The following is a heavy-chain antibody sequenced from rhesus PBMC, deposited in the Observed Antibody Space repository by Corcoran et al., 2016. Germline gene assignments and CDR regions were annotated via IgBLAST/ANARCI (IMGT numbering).Heavy chain of an antibody. CDR3: AKVLSWNHVDY. J-gene: IGHJ4*01. CDR1: GYSFTSSW. CDR2: IYPGDSYP. Sequence: EVQLVHYGAEVKRPGESLRISCKTSGYSFTSSWISWLRQRPGKGREWMGSIYPGDSYPNYNPAFQGHVNISAHKSISTTYLQWSSLKASDTATYYCAKVLSWNHVDYWGQGVLVTVSS. D-gene: IGHD1-1*01. V-gene: IGHV5-43*02.